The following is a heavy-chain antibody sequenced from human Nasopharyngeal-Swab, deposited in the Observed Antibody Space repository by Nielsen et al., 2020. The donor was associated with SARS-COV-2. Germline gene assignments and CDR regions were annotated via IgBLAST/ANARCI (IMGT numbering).Heavy chain of an antibody. CDR2: ISWNSGST. D-gene: IGHD6-19*01. CDR3: AKDGYSSGWYRYYFDY. V-gene: IGHV3-9*01. J-gene: IGHJ4*02. CDR1: GFTFDDYA. Sequence: SLKISCAASGFTFDDYAMHWVRQAPGKGLEWVSGISWNSGSTGYADSVKGRFTISRDNAKNSLYLQMNSLRAEDTALYYCAKDGYSSGWYRYYFDYWGQGTLVTVSS.